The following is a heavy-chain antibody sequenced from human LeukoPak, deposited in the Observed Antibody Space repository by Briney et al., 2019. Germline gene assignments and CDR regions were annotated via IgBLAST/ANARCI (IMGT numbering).Heavy chain of an antibody. J-gene: IGHJ6*03. CDR2: IRSKANSYAT. D-gene: IGHD3-22*01. V-gene: IGHV3-73*01. CDR3: TREPYYYDSSGYSFGYYYYYYMDV. Sequence: GGSLRLSCAASGFTFSGSAMRWVRQASGKGLEWVGRIRSKANSYATAYAASVKGRFTISRDDSKSIAYLQMNSLKTEDTAVYYCTREPYYYDSSGYSFGYYYYYYMDVWGKGTTVTISS. CDR1: GFTFSGSA.